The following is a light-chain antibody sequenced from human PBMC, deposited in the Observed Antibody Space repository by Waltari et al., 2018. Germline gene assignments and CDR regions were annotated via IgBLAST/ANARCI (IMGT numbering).Light chain of an antibody. V-gene: IGLV1-51*02. CDR1: SPNIGNNY. CDR3: GTWDSSLSGAV. J-gene: IGLJ7*01. CDR2: ENS. Sequence: QSVLTQPPSVSAAPGQRVTIPCSGGSPNIGNNYVSWYRQFPGTAPKLLIYENSERPSGIPGRSAGSKSGTSATLDIPGLQAGDEADYYCGTWDSSLSGAVFGGGTHLTVL.